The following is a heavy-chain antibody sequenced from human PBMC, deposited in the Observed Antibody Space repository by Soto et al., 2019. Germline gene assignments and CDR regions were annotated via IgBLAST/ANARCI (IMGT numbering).Heavy chain of an antibody. CDR2: ISTFNGKT. V-gene: IGHV1-18*01. CDR3: ARLLTEGATFREDAFDI. CDR1: RYTFTSHG. Sequence: QVELMQSGGEVKRPGASVKVSCKSSRYTFTSHGISWVRQAPGQGLEWMGWISTFNGKTDSAQKFQGRITMTADTRTNTAYVELRNLRSDDTAVYYCARLLTEGATFREDAFDIWGQGTKVTVSS. D-gene: IGHD1-26*01. J-gene: IGHJ3*02.